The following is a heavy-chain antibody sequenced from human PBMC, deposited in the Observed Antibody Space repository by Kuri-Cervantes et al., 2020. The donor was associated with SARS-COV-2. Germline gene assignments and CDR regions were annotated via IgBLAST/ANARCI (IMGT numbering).Heavy chain of an antibody. CDR2: IWYDGSNK. Sequence: GESLKISCAASGFTFSSYGMHWVRQAPGKGLEWVAVIWYDGSNKYYADSVKGRFTISRDNSKNTLHLQMNSLRAEDTAVYYCARDLGASIVATTEFDYWGQGTLVTVSS. V-gene: IGHV3-33*08. D-gene: IGHD5-12*01. CDR1: GFTFSSYG. CDR3: ARDLGASIVATTEFDY. J-gene: IGHJ4*02.